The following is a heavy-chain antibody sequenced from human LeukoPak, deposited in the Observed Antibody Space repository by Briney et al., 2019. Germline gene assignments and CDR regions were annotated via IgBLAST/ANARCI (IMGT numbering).Heavy chain of an antibody. D-gene: IGHD5-18*01. CDR1: GGSISSSKW. V-gene: IGHV4-4*02. CDR2: IYHSGST. J-gene: IGHJ4*02. Sequence: PSGTLSLTCAVSGGSISSSKWWSWVRQPPGKGLEWIGEIYHSGSTNYNPSLKSRVTISVDKSKNQFSLKLSFVTAADTAVYYCARDLGNFDWRYSYGLGYWGQGTLVTVSS. CDR3: ARDLGNFDWRYSYGLGY.